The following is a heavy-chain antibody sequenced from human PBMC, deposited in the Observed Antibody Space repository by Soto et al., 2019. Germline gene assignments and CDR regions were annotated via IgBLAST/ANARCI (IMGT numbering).Heavy chain of an antibody. J-gene: IGHJ4*02. V-gene: IGHV1-69*06. Sequence: SVKVSCKAPGVTLSSFINYPINWVRQAPGQGLEWMGGIVPNVGTVNYAQKFQGRVTITADKSTGTAYMEVSSLRSEDTALYYCARRDTSGFLRYFDNWGQGTLVTVSS. CDR1: GVTLSSFINYP. CDR2: IVPNVGTV. D-gene: IGHD3-3*01. CDR3: ARRDTSGFLRYFDN.